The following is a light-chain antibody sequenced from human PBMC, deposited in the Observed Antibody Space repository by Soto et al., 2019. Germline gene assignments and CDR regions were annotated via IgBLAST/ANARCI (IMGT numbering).Light chain of an antibody. V-gene: IGKV3-20*01. J-gene: IGKJ2*01. CDR3: QQYGSSPYT. Sequence: EILLTQSPGTLSLSPGERATLSCRASQSVRNSYLAWYQQKPDQAPRLLIYGASGRATGIPDMFSGSGSGTDFTLTISRLEPEDFAVYYCQQYGSSPYTFGQGTKLEI. CDR2: GAS. CDR1: QSVRNSY.